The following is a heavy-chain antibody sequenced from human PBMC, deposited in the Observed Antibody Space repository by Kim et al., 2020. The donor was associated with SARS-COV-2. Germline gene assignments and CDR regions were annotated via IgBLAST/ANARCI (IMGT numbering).Heavy chain of an antibody. J-gene: IGHJ4*02. D-gene: IGHD3-22*01. CDR3: TTVQNYYDSSGYYWSEY. V-gene: IGHV3-15*01. Sequence: GGSLRLSCAASGFTFSNAWMSWVRQAPGKGLVWVGRIKSKTDGRTTDYAAPVKGRFTNSRDDSKNTLYMQMNSQKSEDTAVYYCTTVQNYYDSSGYYWSEYWGQGTLVTVSS. CDR2: IKSKTDGRTT. CDR1: GFTFSNAW.